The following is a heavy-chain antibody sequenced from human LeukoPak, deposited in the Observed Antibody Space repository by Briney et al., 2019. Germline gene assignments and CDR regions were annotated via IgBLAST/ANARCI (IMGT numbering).Heavy chain of an antibody. CDR2: ITGSAGGT. J-gene: IGHJ3*02. CDR1: GFTLSNYA. D-gene: IGHD2-21*01. Sequence: GGSLRLSCAASGFTLSNYAMSGVRQAPGEGVECVSGITGSAGGTYYTPSVRGRFTIPRDNSQNTLYLQMNSLRAEVTAVYYCAKGLRRDAFDICGEGAMGTVSS. V-gene: IGHV3-23*01. CDR3: AKGLRRDAFDI.